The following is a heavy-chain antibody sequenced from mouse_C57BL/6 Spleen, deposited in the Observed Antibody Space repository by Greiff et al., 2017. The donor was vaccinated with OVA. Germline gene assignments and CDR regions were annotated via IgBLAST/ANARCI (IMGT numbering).Heavy chain of an antibody. Sequence: VQLQQSGPELVKPGASVKISCKASGYSFTGYYMNWVKQSPEKSLEWIGEINPSTGGTTYNQKFKAKATLTVDKSSSTAYMQLKSLTSEDSAVYYCARCALYDYGGYYFDYWGQGTTLTVSS. CDR2: INPSTGGT. D-gene: IGHD2-4*01. J-gene: IGHJ2*01. CDR1: GYSFTGYY. V-gene: IGHV1-42*01. CDR3: ARCALYDYGGYYFDY.